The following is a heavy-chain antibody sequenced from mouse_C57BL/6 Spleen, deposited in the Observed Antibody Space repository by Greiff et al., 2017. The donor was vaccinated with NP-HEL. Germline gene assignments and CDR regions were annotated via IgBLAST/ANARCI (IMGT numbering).Heavy chain of an antibody. D-gene: IGHD2-2*01. CDR2: INPSNGGT. V-gene: IGHV1-53*01. Sequence: VQLQQPGTELVKPGASVKLSCKASGYTFTSYWMHWVKQRPGQGLEWIGNINPSNGGTNYNEKFKSKATLTVDKYSRNAYMQLSSLTSEDSAVYYCERGWVTMVTTRAMDYWGQGTAVTVSS. CDR1: GYTFTSYW. J-gene: IGHJ4*01. CDR3: ERGWVTMVTTRAMDY.